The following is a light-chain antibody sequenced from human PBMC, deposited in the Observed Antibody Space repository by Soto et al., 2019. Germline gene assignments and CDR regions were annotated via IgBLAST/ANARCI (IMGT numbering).Light chain of an antibody. CDR2: DTS. CDR3: QHYNSYSEA. CDR1: QSVSNF. J-gene: IGKJ1*01. Sequence: EIVLTQSPATLSLSPGERATLSCRASQSVSNFLAWYQQKPRQAPRLLIYDTSNRATGIPARFSGSGSGTDFTLTISRLEPEDFATYYCQHYNSYSEAFGQGTKVDIK. V-gene: IGKV3-11*01.